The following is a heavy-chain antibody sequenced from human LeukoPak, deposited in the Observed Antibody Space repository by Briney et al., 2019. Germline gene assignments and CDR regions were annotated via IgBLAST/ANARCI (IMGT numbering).Heavy chain of an antibody. V-gene: IGHV4-59*01. J-gene: IGHJ4*02. CDR3: ARAGPHYYGGFDY. Sequence: SETLSLTCTVSGGSISSYYWSWIRQPPGKGLEWIGYIYYSGSTNYNPSLKSRGTISVDPSKNQFSLKLSSVTAADTAVYYCARAGPHYYGGFDYCGQGTLVTVSS. CDR2: IYYSGST. CDR1: GGSISSYY. D-gene: IGHD3-10*01.